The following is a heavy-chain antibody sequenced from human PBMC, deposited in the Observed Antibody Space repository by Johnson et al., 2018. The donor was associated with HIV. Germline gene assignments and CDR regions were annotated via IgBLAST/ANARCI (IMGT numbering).Heavy chain of an antibody. V-gene: IGHV3-30*18. J-gene: IGHJ3*02. CDR3: ANALGI. CDR1: GFTFSSYD. Sequence: QMQLVESGGGVVQPGRSLRLSCAASGFTFSSYDMHWVRQAPGKGLEWVAVISYDGSNKYYADSVKGRFTISRDNSKNTVYLQMNSLRTEDTAVYYCANALGIWGQGTMVTVSS. CDR2: ISYDGSNK.